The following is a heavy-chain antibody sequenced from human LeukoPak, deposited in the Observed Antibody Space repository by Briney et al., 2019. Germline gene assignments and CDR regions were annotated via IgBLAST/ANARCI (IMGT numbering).Heavy chain of an antibody. Sequence: SETLSLTCTVSGGSISSYYWSWIRQPPGKGLEWIGYIYYSGSTNYNPSLKSRVTMSVDTSKNQFSLKLSSVTAADTAVYYCARVRGNIVVVPAALRARFDPWGQGTLVTVSS. CDR1: GGSISSYY. CDR3: ARVRGNIVVVPAALRARFDP. J-gene: IGHJ5*02. V-gene: IGHV4-59*12. D-gene: IGHD2-2*01. CDR2: IYYSGST.